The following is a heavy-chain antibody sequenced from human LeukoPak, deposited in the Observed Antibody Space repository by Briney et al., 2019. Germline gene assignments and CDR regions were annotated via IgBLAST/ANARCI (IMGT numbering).Heavy chain of an antibody. J-gene: IGHJ5*01. CDR2: IYYSGST. CDR3: ARQTRTKYYDSSGYTLDS. V-gene: IGHV4-39*01. D-gene: IGHD3-22*01. CDR1: GGSISSSSYY. Sequence: SETLTLTCTVSGGSISSSSYYWGWIRQPPGKGLEWIGSIYYSGSTYYNPSLKSRVTISVDTSKNQFSLKLSSVTAADTAVYYCARQTRTKYYDSSGYTLDSWGQGNSVTVSS.